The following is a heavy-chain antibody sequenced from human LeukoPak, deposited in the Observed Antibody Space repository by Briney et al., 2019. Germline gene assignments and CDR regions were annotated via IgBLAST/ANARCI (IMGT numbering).Heavy chain of an antibody. CDR2: ISDSGGVT. J-gene: IGHJ4*02. D-gene: IGHD2-21*02. CDR1: GFTFSSYE. CDR3: ARQNGDLDY. V-gene: IGHV3-23*01. Sequence: GGSLRLSCAASGFTFSSYEMNWVRQAPGKGLEWVSGISDSGGVTSYADSVKGRFTISRDNSKNTLYLQMNSLRAEDTAVYYCARQNGDLDYWGQGTLVTVSS.